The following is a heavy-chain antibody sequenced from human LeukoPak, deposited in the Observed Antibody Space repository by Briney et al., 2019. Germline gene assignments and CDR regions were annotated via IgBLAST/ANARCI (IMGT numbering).Heavy chain of an antibody. CDR3: VKDQGQVYGHFES. D-gene: IGHD6-6*01. Sequence: GGSLRLSCAASGFTFNNYGMHWVRQAPGKGLEWVAFVYYHGNTKYYAASVKGRFTISRDNSRNSLYIQMNSLRTEDTAVYSCVKDQGQVYGHFESWGQGTLVTVSS. J-gene: IGHJ4*02. V-gene: IGHV3-30*02. CDR1: GFTFNNYG. CDR2: VYYHGNTK.